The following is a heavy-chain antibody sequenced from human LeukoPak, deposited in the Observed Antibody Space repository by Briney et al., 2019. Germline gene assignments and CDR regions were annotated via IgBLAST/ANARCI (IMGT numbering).Heavy chain of an antibody. CDR1: GFTFSTYW. D-gene: IGHD3/OR15-3a*01. J-gene: IGHJ4*02. V-gene: IGHV3-7*03. Sequence: GGSLRLSCAASGFTFSTYWMTWVRQAPGKGLEWVANIKQDGSEKYYVDSVKGRFTISRDNAKNSVYLQMSSLRAEDTAVFYCARDQYDTWSRRGNFDSWGQGTLVIVSS. CDR3: ARDQYDTWSRRGNFDS. CDR2: IKQDGSEK.